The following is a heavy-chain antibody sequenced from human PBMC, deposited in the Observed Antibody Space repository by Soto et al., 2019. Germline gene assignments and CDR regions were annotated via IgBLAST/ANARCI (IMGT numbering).Heavy chain of an antibody. CDR2: IFYSGST. CDR3: ARVDRYGWSDS. D-gene: IGHD5-18*01. CDR1: SGSVSYTNYY. Sequence: SETLSLTCTVSSGSVSYTNYYWSWVRQPPGKGLEWVGYIFYSGSTNYNPSLKSRVTISVDTSKNQFSLKLSSVTAADTAVYYCARVDRYGWSDSWGQGTLVT. J-gene: IGHJ4*02. V-gene: IGHV4-61*01.